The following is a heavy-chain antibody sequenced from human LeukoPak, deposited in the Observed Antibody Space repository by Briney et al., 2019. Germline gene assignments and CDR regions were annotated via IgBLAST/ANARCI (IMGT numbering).Heavy chain of an antibody. CDR2: LIPIFGTA. CDR3: ARTPITMIVLDY. CDR1: GGTFSSYA. D-gene: IGHD3-22*01. Sequence: SVKVSCKASGGTFSSYAISWVRQAPGQGLEWMGGLIPIFGTANYAQKFQGRVTITADESTSTAYMELSSLRSEDTAVYYCARTPITMIVLDYWGQGTLVTVSS. V-gene: IGHV1-69*13. J-gene: IGHJ4*02.